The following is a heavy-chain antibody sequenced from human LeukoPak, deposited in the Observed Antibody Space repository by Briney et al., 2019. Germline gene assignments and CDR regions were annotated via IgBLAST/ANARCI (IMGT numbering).Heavy chain of an antibody. D-gene: IGHD6-13*01. CDR2: IYTSGST. CDR3: ARCMSAAGHPYMMDV. V-gene: IGHV4-61*02. CDR1: GGSISSGSYY. J-gene: IGHJ6*04. Sequence: PSQTLSLTCTVSGGSISSGSYYWSWIRQPAGKGLEWIGRIYTSGSTNYNPSLKSRVTISVDTSKNQFSLKLSSVTAADTAVYYCARCMSAAGHPYMMDVWGKGTTVTVSS.